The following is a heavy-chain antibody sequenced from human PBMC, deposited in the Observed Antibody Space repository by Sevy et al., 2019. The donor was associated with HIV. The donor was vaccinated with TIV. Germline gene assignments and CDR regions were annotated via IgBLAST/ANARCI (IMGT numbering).Heavy chain of an antibody. CDR2: ISGSDHTI. CDR3: AGDNVKDGDLGDYYYFAMDL. J-gene: IGHJ6*02. Sequence: GGSLRLSCAASGFTFSDFYMSWIRQAPGKGLEWISYISGSDHTIYYADSVKGRFTISRDNDKNSLYLQMNSLRAEDTAVYYCAGDNVKDGDLGDYYYFAMDLWGQGTTVTVSS. V-gene: IGHV3-11*01. D-gene: IGHD4-17*01. CDR1: GFTFSDFY.